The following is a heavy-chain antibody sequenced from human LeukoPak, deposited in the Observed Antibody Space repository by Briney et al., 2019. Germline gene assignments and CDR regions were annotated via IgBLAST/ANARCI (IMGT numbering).Heavy chain of an antibody. CDR2: ISSSSSYI. CDR3: ARDLLAGAPGEDY. CDR1: GFTFSSYS. V-gene: IGHV3-21*01. D-gene: IGHD1-26*01. Sequence: GGSLRLSCAASGFTFSSYSMNWVRQAPGKGLEWVSSISSSSSYIYYADSVKGRFTISRDNAKNSLYLQMNSLRAEDTAVYYCARDLLAGAPGEDYWGQGTLVTVSS. J-gene: IGHJ4*02.